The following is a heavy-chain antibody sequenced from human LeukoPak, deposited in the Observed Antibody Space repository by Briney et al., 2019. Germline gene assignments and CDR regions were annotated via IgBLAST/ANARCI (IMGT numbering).Heavy chain of an antibody. V-gene: IGHV3-7*01. CDR2: IKQDGSEK. CDR1: GFTFSNYW. D-gene: IGHD7-27*01. Sequence: GGSLRLSCAASGFTFSNYWMSWVRQAPGKGLEWVANIKQDGSEKYYVDSVKGRFTISRDNAKNSLYLQMNSLRAEDTAVYYCARRTLGSPGRDYFDYWGQGTLVTVSS. J-gene: IGHJ4*02. CDR3: ARRTLGSPGRDYFDY.